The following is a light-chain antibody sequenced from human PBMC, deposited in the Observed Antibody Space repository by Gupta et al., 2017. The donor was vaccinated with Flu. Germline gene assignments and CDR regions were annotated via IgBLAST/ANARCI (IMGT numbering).Light chain of an antibody. CDR3: QHNVSSPLD. V-gene: IGKV3-20*01. Sequence: RATLSCRPSQSVSRGYLGWYQYKPGQAPRLLIYGASTRATGVPDRFSGSGSGTVFTLTISRLEAEDFAVYFCQHNVSSPLDFGPGTKVEIK. J-gene: IGKJ3*01. CDR2: GAS. CDR1: QSVSRGY.